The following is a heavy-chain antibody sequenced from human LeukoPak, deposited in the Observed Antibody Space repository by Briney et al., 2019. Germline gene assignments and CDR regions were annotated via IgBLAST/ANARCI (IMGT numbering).Heavy chain of an antibody. CDR1: GFTFSSYA. CDR3: ARDGPHSGRYYYYGMDV. D-gene: IGHD1-26*01. J-gene: IGHJ6*02. Sequence: PGGSLRLSCAASGFTFSSYAMHWVRQAPGKGLEWVAVISYDGSNKYYADSVKGRFTISRDNSKNTLYLQMNSLRAEDTAVYYCARDGPHSGRYYYYGMDVWGQGTTVTVSS. V-gene: IGHV3-30-3*01. CDR2: ISYDGSNK.